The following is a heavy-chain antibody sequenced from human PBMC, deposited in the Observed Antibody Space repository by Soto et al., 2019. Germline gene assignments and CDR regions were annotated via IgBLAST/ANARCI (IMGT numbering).Heavy chain of an antibody. Sequence: EVQLLESGGGLVLPGGSLRLSCAASGFNFNNYAMSWVRQAPGKGLEWVSSISSSSRYIYYADSVKGRFTISRDNAKNSLYLQMNSLRAEDTAVYYCARDSSSSEYYYYYGMDVWGQGTTVTVSS. J-gene: IGHJ6*02. CDR1: GFNFNNYA. D-gene: IGHD6-6*01. V-gene: IGHV3-21*01. CDR3: ARDSSSSEYYYYYGMDV. CDR2: ISSSSRYI.